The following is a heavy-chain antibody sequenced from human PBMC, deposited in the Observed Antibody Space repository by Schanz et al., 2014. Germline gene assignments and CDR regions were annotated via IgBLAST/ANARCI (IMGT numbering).Heavy chain of an antibody. CDR1: GFAFSSFA. CDR2: IGVDGTTT. Sequence: EVQLLESGGGLVQPGGSLRLSCLASGFAFSSFAMTWVRQAPGRGLEWVSVIGVDGTTTYYADSVKGRFTISRDNSKSTLYLQMNSLRAEDTVVYYCAKDGPRGSGSYAADGGMDVWGQGTTVTVSS. V-gene: IGHV3-23*01. J-gene: IGHJ6*02. D-gene: IGHD3-10*01. CDR3: AKDGPRGSGSYAADGGMDV.